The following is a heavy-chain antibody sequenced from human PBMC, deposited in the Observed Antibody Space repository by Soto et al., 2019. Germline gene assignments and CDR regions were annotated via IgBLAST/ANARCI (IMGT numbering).Heavy chain of an antibody. V-gene: IGHV4-31*03. CDR3: ARRWGTTFDF. D-gene: IGHD3-16*01. Sequence: SETLSLTCTVSGGSISSGGYYWSWIRQHPGKGLEWIGYIYYSGSTYYNPSLKSRVTISVDTSKNQFSLKLSSVTAADTAVYYCARRWGTTFDFWGQGTLVTVSS. CDR1: GGSISSGGYY. CDR2: IYYSGST. J-gene: IGHJ4*02.